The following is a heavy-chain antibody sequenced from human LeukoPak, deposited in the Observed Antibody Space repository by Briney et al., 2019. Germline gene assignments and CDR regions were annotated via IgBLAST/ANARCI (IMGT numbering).Heavy chain of an antibody. CDR3: ARGAVNYYDSSGYYGDY. Sequence: SETLSLTCAVYGGSFSGYYWSWIRQPPGKGLEWIGEINHSGSTNYNPSLKSRVTISVDTSKNQSSLKLSSVTAADTAVYYCARGAVNYYDSSGYYGDYWGQGTLVTVSS. J-gene: IGHJ4*02. CDR1: GGSFSGYY. CDR2: INHSGST. V-gene: IGHV4-34*01. D-gene: IGHD3-22*01.